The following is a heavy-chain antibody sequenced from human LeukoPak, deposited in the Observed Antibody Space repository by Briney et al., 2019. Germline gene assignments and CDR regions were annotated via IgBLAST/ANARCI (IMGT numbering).Heavy chain of an antibody. Sequence: PGGSLRLTCTASGFTFSDYYMSWIRQAPGKGLEWVSYISSSGSTIYYADSVKGRFTISRDNAKNSLYLQMNSLRTEDAAAYYCARDLTVVASAGRDYYGMDVWGQGTTVTVSS. J-gene: IGHJ6*02. D-gene: IGHD6-13*01. CDR3: ARDLTVVASAGRDYYGMDV. CDR2: ISSSGSTI. V-gene: IGHV3-11*01. CDR1: GFTFSDYY.